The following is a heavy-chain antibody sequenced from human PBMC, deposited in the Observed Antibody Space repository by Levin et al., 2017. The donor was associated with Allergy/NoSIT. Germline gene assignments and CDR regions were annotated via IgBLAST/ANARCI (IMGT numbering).Heavy chain of an antibody. J-gene: IGHJ5*02. V-gene: IGHV3-33*01. Sequence: GGSLRLSCAASGFTFSSYGMHWVRQAPGKGLEWVAVIWYDGSNKYYADSVKGRFTISRDNSKNTLYLQMNSLRAEDTAVYYCARDGRITIFGVVTIHGFDPWGQGTLVTVSS. CDR1: GFTFSSYG. D-gene: IGHD3-3*01. CDR2: IWYDGSNK. CDR3: ARDGRITIFGVVTIHGFDP.